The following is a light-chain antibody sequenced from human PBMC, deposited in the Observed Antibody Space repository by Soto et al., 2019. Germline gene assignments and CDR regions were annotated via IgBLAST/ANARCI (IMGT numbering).Light chain of an antibody. CDR2: GAS. V-gene: IGKV3-20*01. J-gene: IGKJ5*01. CDR1: QSFSSIY. Sequence: EIGLTQSPGTLSLSPGERATLSCRASQSFSSIYLAWYQQKPGQAPRLLIYGASSRATGIPDRFSGGGSGTDFSLTISRLDPEDFAVYYCQQYSSSPITFGQGTRLEIK. CDR3: QQYSSSPIT.